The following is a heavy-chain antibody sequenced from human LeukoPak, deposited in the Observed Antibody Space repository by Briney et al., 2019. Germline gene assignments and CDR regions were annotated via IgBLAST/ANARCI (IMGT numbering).Heavy chain of an antibody. CDR3: ARDGYRLSGYFYYMDV. Sequence: ASVKVSCKASGYTFSNYGIIWVRQAPGQGLEWMGWISTYNGNTNYVQKLQGRVTVTTDTSTSTIYMELRSLRSDDTAVYYCARDGYRLSGYFYYMDVWGKGTTVTVSS. CDR1: GYTFSNYG. CDR2: ISTYNGNT. D-gene: IGHD2-2*03. V-gene: IGHV1-18*01. J-gene: IGHJ6*03.